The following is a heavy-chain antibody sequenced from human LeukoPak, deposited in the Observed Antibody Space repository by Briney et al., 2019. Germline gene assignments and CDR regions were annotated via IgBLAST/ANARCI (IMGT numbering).Heavy chain of an antibody. V-gene: IGHV3-74*01. CDR3: ARGPTRYYYDSSGNFDN. CDR2: INSDGSST. CDR1: GFTFSTYL. J-gene: IGHJ4*02. Sequence: AGGSLRLSCAVSGFTFSTYLMHWVRRAPGKGLVWVSRINSDGSSTTYADSVKGRFTISRDNAKNTLYLQLNSLRAEDTAVYYCARGPTRYYYDSSGNFDNWGQGTLVTVSS. D-gene: IGHD3-22*01.